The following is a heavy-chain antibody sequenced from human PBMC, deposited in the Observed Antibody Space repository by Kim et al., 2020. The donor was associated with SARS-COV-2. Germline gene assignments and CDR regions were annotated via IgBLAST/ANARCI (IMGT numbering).Heavy chain of an antibody. D-gene: IGHD3-3*01. J-gene: IGHJ3*02. CDR1: GGSIGSSSYY. V-gene: IGHV4-39*01. CDR2: IYYSGST. CDR3: ARSRRRFLEWSDAFDI. Sequence: SETLSLTCTVSGGSIGSSSYYWGWIRQPPGKGLEWIGSIYYSGSTYYNPSLKSRVTISVDTSKNQFSLKLSSVTAADTAVYYCARSRRRFLEWSDAFDIWGQGTMVTVSS.